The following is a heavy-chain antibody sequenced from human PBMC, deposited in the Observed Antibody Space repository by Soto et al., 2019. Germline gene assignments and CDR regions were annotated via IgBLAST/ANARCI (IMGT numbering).Heavy chain of an antibody. CDR3: AKDQGIAAGHGIE. Sequence: QVQLVESGGGVVQPGRSLRLSCAASGFTFNNYGMHWVRQAPGKGLEWVATISNDGSDKYYADSVKGRLTISRDNSKNTVYLQMNGLRAEETAVYYCAKDQGIAAGHGIEGGHGTMVTVSS. D-gene: IGHD6-13*01. CDR2: ISNDGSDK. CDR1: GFTFNNYG. J-gene: IGHJ3*01. V-gene: IGHV3-30*18.